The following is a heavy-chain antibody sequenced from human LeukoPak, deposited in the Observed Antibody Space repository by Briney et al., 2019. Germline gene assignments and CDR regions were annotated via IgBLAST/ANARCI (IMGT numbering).Heavy chain of an antibody. D-gene: IGHD2-21*02. CDR3: ARADGHIVVMTAGGDY. CDR2: IIPILGIA. J-gene: IGHJ4*02. Sequence: SVKVSCKASGGTFSSYAISWVRQAPGQGLEWMGRIIPILGIANYAQKFQGRVTITAGKSTSTAYMELSSLRSEDTAVYYCARADGHIVVMTAGGDYWGQGTLVTVSS. CDR1: GGTFSSYA. V-gene: IGHV1-69*04.